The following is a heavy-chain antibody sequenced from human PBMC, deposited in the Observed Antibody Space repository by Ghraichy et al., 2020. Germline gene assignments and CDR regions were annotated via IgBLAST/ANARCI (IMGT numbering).Heavy chain of an antibody. CDR3: ARRCHSTADVHY. Sequence: SETLSLTCTVSGGSFSSSNHYWVWIRQPPGKGLEWVVSFYYTTDTYSNPSLKSRVTISVDTSKNQFSLRLSSVTAADTAVYYCARRCHSTADVHYWGQGTLVTVSS. D-gene: IGHD2-21*02. CDR2: FYYTTDT. V-gene: IGHV4-39*01. CDR1: GGSFSSSNHY. J-gene: IGHJ4*02.